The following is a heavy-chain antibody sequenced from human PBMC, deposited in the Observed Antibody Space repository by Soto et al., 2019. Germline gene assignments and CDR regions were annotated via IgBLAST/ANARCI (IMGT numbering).Heavy chain of an antibody. CDR3: VKDFGASGAYWYCDL. Sequence: QLVESGGGLVQPGRSLRLSCAASGFTFDDFAMHWVRQAPGKGLEWISGINWNSGGIDYADSVRGRFTISRDNAKNALYLQMTSVRAEDAAFYYCVKDFGASGAYWYCDLWGRGTLFTVSS. CDR1: GFTFDDFA. D-gene: IGHD2-8*02. V-gene: IGHV3-9*01. CDR2: INWNSGGI. J-gene: IGHJ2*01.